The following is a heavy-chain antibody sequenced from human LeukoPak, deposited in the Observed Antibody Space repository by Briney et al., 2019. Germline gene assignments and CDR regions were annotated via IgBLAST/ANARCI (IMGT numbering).Heavy chain of an antibody. CDR2: INPNSGGT. Sequence: ASVKVSCKASGYTFTGYYMHWVRQAPGQGLEWMGWINPNSGGTNYAQKFQGRVTMTRDTSISTAYMELSRLRSDDTAVYYCARAHDDYGGISDYWGQGTLVTVSS. J-gene: IGHJ4*02. V-gene: IGHV1-2*02. CDR3: ARAHDDYGGISDY. D-gene: IGHD4-23*01. CDR1: GYTFTGYY.